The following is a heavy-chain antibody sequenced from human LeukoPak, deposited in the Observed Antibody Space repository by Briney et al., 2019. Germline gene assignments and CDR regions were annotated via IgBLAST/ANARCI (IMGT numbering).Heavy chain of an antibody. V-gene: IGHV3-7*05. J-gene: IGHJ4*02. CDR2: IKQDGSEK. CDR1: GFTFSDYW. D-gene: IGHD2-21*02. CDR3: AKDLPTKCRGDCPSDY. Sequence: GGSLRLSCAASGFTFSDYWMSWVRQAPGKGLEWVANIKQDGSEKYYVDSVKGRFTISRDNAKNTLYLQMNSLRVEDTAVYYCAKDLPTKCRGDCPSDYWGQGTLVTVSS.